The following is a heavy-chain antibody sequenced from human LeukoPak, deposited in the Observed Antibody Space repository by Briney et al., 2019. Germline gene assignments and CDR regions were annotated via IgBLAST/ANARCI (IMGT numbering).Heavy chain of an antibody. CDR2: ISSSSSTI. J-gene: IGHJ3*02. CDR3: ASDLRLIWLGEFGHAFDI. CDR1: GFTLSRSS. V-gene: IGHV3-48*02. D-gene: IGHD3-10*01. Sequence: GGSLRQDSAASGFTLSRSSMNWVRQAPGKGLEWVSYISSSSSTIYYVDSVKGRFTISRDNAKNSLYLQMNSLRDEDTAVYYCASDLRLIWLGEFGHAFDIWGQGTMVTVSS.